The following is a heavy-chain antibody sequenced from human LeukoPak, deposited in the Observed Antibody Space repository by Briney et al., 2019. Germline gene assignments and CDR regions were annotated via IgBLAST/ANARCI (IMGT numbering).Heavy chain of an antibody. V-gene: IGHV3-23*01. CDR3: AKVGVVVPASTLLRPGYYFDY. CDR1: GFTFSSYA. CDR2: ISGSGGST. J-gene: IGHJ4*02. D-gene: IGHD2-2*01. Sequence: TGGSLRLSCAASGFTFSSYAMSWVRQAPGKGLEWVSAISGSGGSTYYADSVKGRFTISRDNSKNTLYLQMNSLRAEDTAVYYCAKVGVVVPASTLLRPGYYFDYWGQGTLVTVSS.